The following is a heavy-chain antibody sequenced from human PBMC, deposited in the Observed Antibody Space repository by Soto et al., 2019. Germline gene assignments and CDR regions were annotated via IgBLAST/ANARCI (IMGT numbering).Heavy chain of an antibody. CDR1: GFTVSNNY. J-gene: IGHJ4*02. Sequence: EVQLVESGGGLIQPGGSLRLSCAVSGFTVSNNYMSWVRQAPGKGLEGVSVIYSGGYTAYGDSVKGRFTISRDNSKNTLDLQVNSVRGGDCGLVCCGSRPGGGGYWGQGTLVTVSS. CDR3: GSRPGGGGY. CDR2: IYSGGYT. D-gene: IGHD3-10*01. V-gene: IGHV3-53*01.